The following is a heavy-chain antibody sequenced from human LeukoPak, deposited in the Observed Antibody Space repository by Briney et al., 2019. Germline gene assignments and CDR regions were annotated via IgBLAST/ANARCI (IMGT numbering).Heavy chain of an antibody. CDR2: IYYSGTT. CDR1: GGSITSSSHH. D-gene: IGHD6-6*01. J-gene: IGHJ4*02. V-gene: IGHV4-39*07. CDR3: ARESSSSPDY. Sequence: SETLSLTCTVSGGSITSSSHHWGWLRQPPGKGREWIGSIYYSGTTYYKPSLRSRVTISVNTSKNQFYLRLTSVTAADSAMYYCARESSSSPDYWGQGTLVTVSS.